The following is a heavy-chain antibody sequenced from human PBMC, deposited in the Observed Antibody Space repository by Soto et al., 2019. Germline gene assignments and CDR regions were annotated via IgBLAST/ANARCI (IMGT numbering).Heavy chain of an antibody. Sequence: EVQLLESGGGLVQPGGSLRLSCAVSGFTFRSYAMSWVRQAPGKGPEWVSVISAGGSNTYYAESVKGRFTISRDNSKNTLYLQMNSLRDDDTAVYYCAKKGPPRDAFDIWGQGTMVTVST. V-gene: IGHV3-23*01. CDR3: AKKGPPRDAFDI. J-gene: IGHJ3*02. CDR1: GFTFRSYA. CDR2: ISAGGSNT.